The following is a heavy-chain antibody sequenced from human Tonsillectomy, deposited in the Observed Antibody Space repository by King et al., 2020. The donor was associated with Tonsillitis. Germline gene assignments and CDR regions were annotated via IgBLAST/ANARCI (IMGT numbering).Heavy chain of an antibody. CDR3: AGVSAEGGRFDY. CDR1: GFSFSDYY. J-gene: IGHJ4*02. Sequence: VQLVESGGGLVKPGGSLRLSCAASGFSFSDYYMSWIRQAPGKGLEWVSYISSSGSSIYYADSVKGRFPISRDNAKSSLNLQMNSLRAEDMAVYYCAGVSAEGGRFDYWGQGTLVTVSS. V-gene: IGHV3-11*01. CDR2: ISSSGSSI. D-gene: IGHD2-15*01.